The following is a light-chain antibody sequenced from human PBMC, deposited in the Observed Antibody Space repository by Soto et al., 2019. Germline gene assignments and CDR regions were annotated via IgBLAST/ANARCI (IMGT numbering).Light chain of an antibody. CDR3: CSYAGTSTFYV. CDR2: EGS. V-gene: IGLV2-23*03. J-gene: IGLJ1*01. Sequence: QSALTQPAYVSRSPGQSITISCTGTSSDFGSYNLVSWYQQHPGKAPKLMIYEGSKRPSGVSNRFSGSKSGNTASLTISGLQAEDEADYYCCSYAGTSTFYVFGTGTKVTVL. CDR1: SSDFGSYNL.